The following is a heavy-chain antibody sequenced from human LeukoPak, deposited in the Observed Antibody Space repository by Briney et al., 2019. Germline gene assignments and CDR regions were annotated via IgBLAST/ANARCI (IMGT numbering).Heavy chain of an antibody. V-gene: IGHV3-23*01. D-gene: IGHD6-13*01. CDR2: ISGSGGSS. CDR3: AKEGGIAAVQYQFDY. CDR1: GFTFNSYA. Sequence: GGSLRLSCAASGFTFNSYAMSWVRQAPGKGLEWVSTISGSGGSSYYVDSVKGRFTISRDNSKKTLYLQMNSLRAEDTAVYYCAKEGGIAAVQYQFDYWGQGTLVTVPS. J-gene: IGHJ4*02.